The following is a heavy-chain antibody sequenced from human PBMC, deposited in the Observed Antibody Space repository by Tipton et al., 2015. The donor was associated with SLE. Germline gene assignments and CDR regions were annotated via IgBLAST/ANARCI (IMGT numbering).Heavy chain of an antibody. CDR1: GFTFSSYS. D-gene: IGHD6-6*01. CDR3: ARAPFYSSSSDDAFDI. CDR2: ISSSSSYI. Sequence: SLRLSCAASGFTFSSYSMNWVRQAPGKGLEWVSSISSSSSYIYYADSVKGRFTISRDNAKNSLYLQMNSLRAEDTAVYYCARAPFYSSSSDDAFDIWGQGTMVTVSS. V-gene: IGHV3-21*01. J-gene: IGHJ3*02.